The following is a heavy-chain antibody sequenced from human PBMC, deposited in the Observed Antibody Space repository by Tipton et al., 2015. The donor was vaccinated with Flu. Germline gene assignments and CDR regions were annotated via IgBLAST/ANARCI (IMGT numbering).Heavy chain of an antibody. CDR3: AKYDSRTLGAFAI. CDR2: ISGTTTTI. D-gene: IGHD3-22*01. CDR1: GGSISSSNYY. Sequence: SLRLSCTVSGGSISSSNYYWGWIRQPPGKGLEWVSAISGTTTTIKYADSVQGRFTISRDSSKNAVYLQMSSLTAEDTAIYYCAKYDSRTLGAFAIWGQGTMVTVSS. V-gene: IGHV3-23*01. J-gene: IGHJ3*02.